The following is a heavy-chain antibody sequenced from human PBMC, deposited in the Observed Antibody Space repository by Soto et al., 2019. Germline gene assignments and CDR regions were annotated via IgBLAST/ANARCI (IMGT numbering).Heavy chain of an antibody. CDR3: ARALRTSSFCGMDV. Sequence: PGGSLRLSCAGSGFTFSSYAMHWVRHAPGKGLEWVGVISNDGTYKYYADSVKGRFTISRDSSKNTLYLQMNSLRAEDTAVYYCARALRTSSFCGMDVWGQGTTVTVSS. CDR2: ISNDGTYK. V-gene: IGHV3-30-3*01. CDR1: GFTFSSYA. J-gene: IGHJ6*02. D-gene: IGHD6-6*01.